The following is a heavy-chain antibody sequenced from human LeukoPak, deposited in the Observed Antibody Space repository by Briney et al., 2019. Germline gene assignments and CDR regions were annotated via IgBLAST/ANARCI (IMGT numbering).Heavy chain of an antibody. D-gene: IGHD3-10*01. V-gene: IGHV3-30*02. CDR2: ILSVGSEK. CDR1: APTPTNYS. J-gene: IGHJ4*02. CDR3: AKGLRSESYYNTFDY. Sequence: GRSLRLSCLPSAPTPTNYSMHWVRLAPGKGMEWVALILSVGSEKYYADSVQDRFTVSRDNSKSTLYLQMNSLTAEDTAMYYCAKGLRSESYYNTFDYWGQGTLVTVSS.